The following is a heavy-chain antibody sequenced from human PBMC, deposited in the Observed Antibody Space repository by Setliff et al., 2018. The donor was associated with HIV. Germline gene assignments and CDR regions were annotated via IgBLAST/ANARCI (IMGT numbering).Heavy chain of an antibody. D-gene: IGHD7-27*01. Sequence: PSETLSLTCTVSGASISSGGYYWNWIRQLPGKGLEWIGYILDSGSTCYNPSLRGRLSMSIDTSANQFSLELTSVTAADTALYFCARVPNWGSAPFAYDVWGLGTMVTVSS. CDR2: ILDSGST. CDR3: ARVPNWGSAPFAYDV. J-gene: IGHJ3*01. V-gene: IGHV4-31*03. CDR1: GASISSGGYY.